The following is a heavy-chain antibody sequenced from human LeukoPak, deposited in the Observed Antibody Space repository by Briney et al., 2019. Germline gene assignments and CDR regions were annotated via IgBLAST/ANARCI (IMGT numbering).Heavy chain of an antibody. J-gene: IGHJ4*02. D-gene: IGHD2-2*02. Sequence: SETLSLTCSVSGGSITDSSYYWGWIRQPPEKGLEWIGYIYYSGSTYYNPSLKSRVTISVDTSKNQFSLKLSSVTAADTAVYYCARVPRYCSSTSCYTGGSPIDYWGQGTLVTVSS. CDR1: GGSITDSSYY. CDR2: IYYSGST. V-gene: IGHV4-30-4*08. CDR3: ARVPRYCSSTSCYTGGSPIDY.